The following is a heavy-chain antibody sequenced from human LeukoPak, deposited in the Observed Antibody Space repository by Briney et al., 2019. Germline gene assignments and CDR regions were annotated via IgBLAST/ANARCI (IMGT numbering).Heavy chain of an antibody. CDR3: ASGYSYGYDY. D-gene: IGHD5-18*01. V-gene: IGHV3-21*04. Sequence: GGSLRLSCAASGFTFSSYSMNWVRQAPGKGLEWVSSISSSSSYIYYADSVKGRFTISRDNSKNTLYLQMNSLRAEDTAVYYCASGYSYGYDYWGQGTLVTVSS. J-gene: IGHJ4*02. CDR2: ISSSSSYI. CDR1: GFTFSSYS.